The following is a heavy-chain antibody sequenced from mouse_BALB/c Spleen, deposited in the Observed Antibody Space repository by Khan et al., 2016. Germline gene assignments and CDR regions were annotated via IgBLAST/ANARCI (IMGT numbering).Heavy chain of an antibody. V-gene: IGHV2-9*02. CDR3: AREEGGKWGYAMDY. CDR1: GFSLTSYG. Sequence: QMQLEESGPGLVAPSQSLSITCTVSGFSLTSYGVHWVRQPPGKGLEWLGVIWAGGSTNYNSALMSRLSISKDNSKSQVFLKMNSLQTDDTAMYYCAREEGGKWGYAMDYWGQGTSVTVSS. D-gene: IGHD2-1*01. CDR2: IWAGGST. J-gene: IGHJ4*01.